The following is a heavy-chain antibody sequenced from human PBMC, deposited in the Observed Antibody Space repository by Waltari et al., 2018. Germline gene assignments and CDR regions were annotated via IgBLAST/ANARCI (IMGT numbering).Heavy chain of an antibody. V-gene: IGHV4-39*07. D-gene: IGHD3-3*01. CDR2: IYYSGST. CDR3: ARDLYDFWSGYYYNWFDP. CDR1: GFTFSSYA. Sequence: QVQLVESGGGVVQPGRSLRLSCAASGFTFSSYAMHWIRQPPGKGLEWIGSIYYSGSTYYNPSLKSRVTVSVDTSKNQFSLKLSSVTAADTAVYYCARDLYDFWSGYYYNWFDPWGQGTLVTVSS. J-gene: IGHJ5*02.